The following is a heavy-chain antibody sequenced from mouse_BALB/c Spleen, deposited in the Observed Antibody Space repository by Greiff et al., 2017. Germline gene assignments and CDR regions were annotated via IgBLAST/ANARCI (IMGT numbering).Heavy chain of an antibody. CDR2: IRLKSNNYAT. J-gene: IGHJ3*01. CDR1: GFTFSNYW. D-gene: IGHD2-3*01. CDR3: TRGQDGYLTWFAY. V-gene: IGHV6-6*02. Sequence: EVQLVESGGGLVQPGGSMKLSCVASGFTFSNYWMNWVRQSPEKGLEWVAEIRLKSNNYATHYAESVKGRFTISRDDSKSSVYLQMNNLRAEDTGIYYCTRGQDGYLTWFAYWGQGTLVTVSA.